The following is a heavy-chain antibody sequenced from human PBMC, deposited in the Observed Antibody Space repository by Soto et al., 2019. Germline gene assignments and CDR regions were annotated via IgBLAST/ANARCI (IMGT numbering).Heavy chain of an antibody. V-gene: IGHV1-3*01. CDR2: INAGNGNT. CDR3: ARNAEFGILTGYYFDY. J-gene: IGHJ4*02. CDR1: GYTFTSYA. Sequence: ASVKVSFKASGYTFTSYAMHWVRQAPGQRLEWMGWINAGNGNTKYSQKFQGRVTITRDTSASTAYMELSSLRSEDTAVYYCARNAEFGILTGYYFDYWGQGTLVTVSS. D-gene: IGHD3-9*01.